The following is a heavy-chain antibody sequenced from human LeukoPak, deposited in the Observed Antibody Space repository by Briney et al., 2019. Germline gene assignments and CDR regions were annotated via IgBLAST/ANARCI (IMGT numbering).Heavy chain of an antibody. J-gene: IGHJ4*02. V-gene: IGHV3-66*01. CDR3: AREGGSGNPNNSGSKRGYDF. D-gene: IGHD5-12*01. CDR2: IYSGGET. CDR1: GFSVSSDY. Sequence: GGSLRLSCVASGFSVSSDYMTWVRQAPAKGLEWVSVIYSGGETSYTNSVKGRFTISRDSSQNTLYLQMNSLRPDDTAVYYCAREGGSGNPNNSGSKRGYDFWGRGTLVTVSS.